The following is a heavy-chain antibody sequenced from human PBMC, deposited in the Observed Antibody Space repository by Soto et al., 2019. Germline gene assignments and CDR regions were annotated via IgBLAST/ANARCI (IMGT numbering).Heavy chain of an antibody. J-gene: IGHJ5*02. V-gene: IGHV1-69*13. Sequence: SVKVSCKASGGTFSSYAISWVRQAPGQGLEWMGGIIPIFGTANYAQKFQGRVTITADESTSTAYMELSSLRSEDTAVYYCARTPWRYCTNGVCYWFDPWGQGTLVTVSS. CDR2: IIPIFGTA. CDR1: GGTFSSYA. CDR3: ARTPWRYCTNGVCYWFDP. D-gene: IGHD2-8*01.